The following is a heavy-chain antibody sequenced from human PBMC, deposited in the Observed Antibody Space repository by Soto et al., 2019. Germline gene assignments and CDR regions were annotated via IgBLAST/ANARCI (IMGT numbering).Heavy chain of an antibody. CDR2: IIPISDTT. V-gene: IGHV1-69*01. Sequence: QVQLVQSGAEVKKPGSSVNVSCKASVGTFSSYAISWVRQAPGQGLEWMGGIIPISDTTNYAQKFQGRVTITADESTSTAYMVLSSLRSEDTAVYYCARAQVSSTSLEIYYYYYYGMDVWGQGSTVTVSS. J-gene: IGHJ6*02. CDR1: VGTFSSYA. D-gene: IGHD2-2*01. CDR3: ARAQVSSTSLEIYYYYYYGMDV.